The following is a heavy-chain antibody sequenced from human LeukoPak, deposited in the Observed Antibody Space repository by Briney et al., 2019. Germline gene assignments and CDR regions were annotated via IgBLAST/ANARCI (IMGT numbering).Heavy chain of an antibody. J-gene: IGHJ6*02. D-gene: IGHD2-15*01. CDR3: ARHLLRGGQWYYYGMDV. V-gene: IGHV4-39*01. Sequence: SSETLSLTCTVSGGSISSSSYYWGWIRQPPRKGLEWIGSIYYSGSTYYNPSLKSRVTISVDTSKNQFSLKLSSLTAADTAVYYCARHLLRGGQWYYYGMDVWGQGTTVTVSS. CDR1: GGSISSSSYY. CDR2: IYYSGST.